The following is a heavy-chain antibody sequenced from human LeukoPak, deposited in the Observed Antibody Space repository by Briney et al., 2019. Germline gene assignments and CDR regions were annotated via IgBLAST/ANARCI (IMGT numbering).Heavy chain of an antibody. CDR1: GYSFTNSW. CDR2: IYLGDSDV. D-gene: IGHD1-26*01. CDR3: ARHGGRYSHSIDS. Sequence: GESLKISCKGSGYSFTNSWIGWVRQMPGKGLEWMGIIYLGDSDVRYSPSFQGQVTISADKSISSAYLQWSSLKVSGTAMYYCARHGGRYSHSIDSWGQGTLVTVSS. J-gene: IGHJ4*02. V-gene: IGHV5-51*01.